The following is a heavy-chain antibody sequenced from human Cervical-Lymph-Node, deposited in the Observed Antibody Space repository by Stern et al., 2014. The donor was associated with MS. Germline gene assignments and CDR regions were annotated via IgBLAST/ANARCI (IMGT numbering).Heavy chain of an antibody. V-gene: IGHV3-33*01. J-gene: IGHJ4*02. CDR2: MWYDGSNP. CDR1: GFSFSRHA. D-gene: IGHD6-13*01. Sequence: VQLVESGGGVVQPGRSLRLSCAASGFSFSRHAMHWVRQAPGKGLEWVALMWYDGSNPYNADSVTGRFTIARANFKNTLYLQMNSLRAEDTAVYYCASAYSSSHYYFDYWGQGTLVTVSS. CDR3: ASAYSSSHYYFDY.